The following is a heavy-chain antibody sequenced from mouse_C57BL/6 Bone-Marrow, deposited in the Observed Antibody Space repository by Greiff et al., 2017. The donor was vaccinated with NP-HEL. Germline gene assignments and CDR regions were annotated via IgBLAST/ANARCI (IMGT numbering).Heavy chain of an antibody. V-gene: IGHV1-69*01. J-gene: IGHJ3*01. Sequence: QVQLQQPGAELVKPGASVKLSCKASGYTFTSYWMHWVKQRPGQGLEWIGEIDPSDSYTNYNQKFKGKSTLTVDKSSSTAYMQLSSLTSEDSAVYYCARNLGGDPAWFAYWGQGTLVTVSA. CDR2: IDPSDSYT. CDR1: GYTFTSYW. D-gene: IGHD4-1*01. CDR3: ARNLGGDPAWFAY.